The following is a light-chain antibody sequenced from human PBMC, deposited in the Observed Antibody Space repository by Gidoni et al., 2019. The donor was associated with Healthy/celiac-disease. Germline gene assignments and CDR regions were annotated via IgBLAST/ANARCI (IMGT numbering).Light chain of an antibody. CDR2: DAS. V-gene: IGKV1-33*01. CDR3: QQYDNLRIT. CDR1: QDISNY. Sequence: DIQMTHSPSSLSASVGDRVTITCQASQDISNYLNWYQQKPGKAPKLLIYDASNLETGVPSRVSGSGSGTDFTFTISSLQPEDIATYYCQQYDNLRITFGQXTRLEIK. J-gene: IGKJ5*01.